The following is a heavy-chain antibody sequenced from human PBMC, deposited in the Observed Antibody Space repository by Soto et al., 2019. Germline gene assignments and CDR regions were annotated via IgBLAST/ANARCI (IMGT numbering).Heavy chain of an antibody. D-gene: IGHD6-13*01. V-gene: IGHV3-48*01. CDR2: ISSSSSTI. Sequence: PGGSLRLSCAASGFTFSSYSMNWVRQAPGKGLEWVSYISSSSSTIYYADSVKGRFTISRDNSKDTLYLQMNSLRAEDTGVYFCAKLGVRLATAGIDYWGQGTLVTVSS. J-gene: IGHJ4*02. CDR3: AKLGVRLATAGIDY. CDR1: GFTFSSYS.